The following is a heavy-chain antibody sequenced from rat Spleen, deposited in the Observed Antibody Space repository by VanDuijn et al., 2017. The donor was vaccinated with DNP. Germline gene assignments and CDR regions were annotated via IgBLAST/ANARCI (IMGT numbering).Heavy chain of an antibody. J-gene: IGHJ3*01. CDR2: MSYDGSST. CDR3: ARHSYNNYKFAY. CDR1: GFTFNNHW. Sequence: EVQLVESGGGLVQPGGSLKLSCVASGFTFNNHWMTWIRQAPGKGLEWVATMSYDGSSTYYRDSVKGRFTISRDNARSTLFLQMDSLRSEDTATYYCARHSYNNYKFAYWGQGTLVTVSS. V-gene: IGHV5-29*01. D-gene: IGHD1-10*01.